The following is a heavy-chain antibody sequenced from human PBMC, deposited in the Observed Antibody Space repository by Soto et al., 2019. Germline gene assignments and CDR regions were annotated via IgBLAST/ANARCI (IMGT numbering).Heavy chain of an antibody. D-gene: IGHD3-10*01. Sequence: QVQLQESGPGLVKPSETLSLTCAVSGASVSRIGFHWGWIRQPPGQGLEWIGSIYDAGTTFSNPSLKSPVTIPADTSKNHFSLRLTSVTAADTAGYYCARRGSGHTFDYWGQGTLVTVSS. V-gene: IGHV4-39*01. CDR2: IYDAGTT. J-gene: IGHJ4*02. CDR1: GASVSRIGFH. CDR3: ARRGSGHTFDY.